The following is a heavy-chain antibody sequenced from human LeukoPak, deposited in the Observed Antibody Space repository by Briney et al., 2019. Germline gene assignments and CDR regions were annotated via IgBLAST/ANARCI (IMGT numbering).Heavy chain of an antibody. J-gene: IGHJ4*02. V-gene: IGHV3-23*01. CDR1: GFTFSSYA. CDR2: ISGSGGST. CDR3: AKSMSSGSRVGYFDY. D-gene: IGHD6-19*01. Sequence: PGGSLRLSCAASGFTFSSYAMSWVRQAPGKGLEWVSAISGSGGSTYYADSVKGRFTISRDNSKNTLYLQMNSLRAEDTAVYYCAKSMSSGSRVGYFDYWGQGTLVTVSS.